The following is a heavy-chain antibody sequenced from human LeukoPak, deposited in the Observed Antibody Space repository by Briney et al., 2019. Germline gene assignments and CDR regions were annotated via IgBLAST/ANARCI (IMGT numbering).Heavy chain of an antibody. CDR3: ARRQEYSSPQRAGNWFDP. Sequence: SETLSLTCAVYGGSFSGYYWSWIRQPPGKGLEWIGEINHSGSTNYNPSLKSRVTISVDTSKNQFSLKLSSVTAADTAVYYCARRQEYSSPQRAGNWFDPWGQGTLVTVSS. CDR2: INHSGST. D-gene: IGHD6-6*01. V-gene: IGHV4-34*01. J-gene: IGHJ5*02. CDR1: GGSFSGYY.